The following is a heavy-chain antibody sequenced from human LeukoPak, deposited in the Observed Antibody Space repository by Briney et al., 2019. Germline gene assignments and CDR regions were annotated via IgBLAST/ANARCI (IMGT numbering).Heavy chain of an antibody. D-gene: IGHD3-9*01. J-gene: IGHJ6*02. CDR1: GFTFSSYW. Sequence: QTGGSLRLSCVASGFTFSSYWMHWVRQDPRKGLVWVSRINADGRNINYADSVRGRFTISRDNAKNTLFLQMNTLRVEDTAVYYCTRDLMDYDVSTGLHHYYMDVWGQGTTVTVSS. CDR3: TRDLMDYDVSTGLHHYYMDV. CDR2: INADGRNI. V-gene: IGHV3-74*01.